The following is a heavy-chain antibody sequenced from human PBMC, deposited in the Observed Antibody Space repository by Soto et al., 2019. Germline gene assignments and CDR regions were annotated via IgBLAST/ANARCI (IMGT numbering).Heavy chain of an antibody. CDR3: ARGVDYYDPYYYCGMDV. Sequence: EVQLVESGGGLVKPGGSLRLSCAASGFTFSSYNMNWVRQAPGKGLEWVSSISSSSSYIYYADSVKGRFTISRDNAKNSLYLQMNSLRAEDTAVYYCARGVDYYDPYYYCGMDVWGQGTTVTVSS. CDR2: ISSSSSYI. V-gene: IGHV3-21*01. CDR1: GFTFSSYN. J-gene: IGHJ6*02. D-gene: IGHD3-22*01.